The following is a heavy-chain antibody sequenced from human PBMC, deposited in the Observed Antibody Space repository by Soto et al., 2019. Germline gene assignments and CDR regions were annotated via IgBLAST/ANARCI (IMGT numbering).Heavy chain of an antibody. Sequence: GSQRVPNRAAEGKSKDLGSRRVRQEPRKGLEWVSAISASGGNPYYADSVKGRFTISRDNSKNTLYLQMNSLRAEDTAVYYCAKDNCSGCYSPAFDIWGKGTLVTVSS. CDR3: AKDNCSGCYSPAFDI. CDR2: ISASGGNP. CDR1: EGKSKDLG. D-gene: IGHD2-21*02. J-gene: IGHJ3*02. V-gene: IGHV3-23*01.